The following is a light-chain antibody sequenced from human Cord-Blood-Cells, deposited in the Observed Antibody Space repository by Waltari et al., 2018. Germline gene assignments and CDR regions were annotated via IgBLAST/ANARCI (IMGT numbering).Light chain of an antibody. CDR2: DAS. Sequence: DIQMTQSPSSLSASVGDRVTITCQASQDISNYLNWYQQKPGEAPKLLIYDASNLETGVPSRFSGSGSGTDFTFAISCLQPEDIATYYCQQYDNLLTCGGVTKVEIK. CDR3: QQYDNLLT. J-gene: IGKJ4*01. CDR1: QDISNY. V-gene: IGKV1-33*01.